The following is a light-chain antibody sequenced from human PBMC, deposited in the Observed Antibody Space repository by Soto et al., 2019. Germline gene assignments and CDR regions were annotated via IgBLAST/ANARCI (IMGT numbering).Light chain of an antibody. V-gene: IGLV2-8*01. Sequence: QSVLTQPASASGSPGQSVAISCTGTSSDVGGYNYVSWYQQHPGKAPKLMIYEVNKRPSGVPDRFSGSKSGNTASLTVSGLQAEDEAGYYCSSYAGSSNVFGTGTKVTVL. CDR2: EVN. CDR1: SSDVGGYNY. J-gene: IGLJ1*01. CDR3: SSYAGSSNV.